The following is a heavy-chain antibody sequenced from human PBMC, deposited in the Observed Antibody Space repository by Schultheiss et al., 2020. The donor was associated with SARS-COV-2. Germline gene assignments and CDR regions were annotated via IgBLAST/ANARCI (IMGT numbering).Heavy chain of an antibody. CDR3: ARIPYYDFWSGYYTGADAFDI. CDR2: IFSNDEK. D-gene: IGHD3-3*01. CDR1: GFSLSNARMG. J-gene: IGHJ3*02. Sequence: SGPTLVKPTQTLTLTCTFSGFSLSNARMGVSWIRQPPGKALEWLAHIFSNDEKSYSTSLKSRLTISKDTSKSQVVLTMTNMDPVDTATYYCARIPYYDFWSGYYTGADAFDIWGQGTMVTVSS. V-gene: IGHV2-26*01.